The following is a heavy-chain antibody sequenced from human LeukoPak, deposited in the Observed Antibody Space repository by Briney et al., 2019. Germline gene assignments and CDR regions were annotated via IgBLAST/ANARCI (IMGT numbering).Heavy chain of an antibody. V-gene: IGHV1-46*01. J-gene: IGHJ4*02. CDR1: GYSFTSHY. CDR3: ARDPGTYTGSYYGLN. Sequence: ASVKVSCKASGYSFTSHYMHWVRQAPGQGLEWMGLINPRGTATRYAESFQGRLTLTRDLSTSTDYMELSSLRSDDTAVYYCARDPGTYTGSYYGLNWGQGTLVTV. CDR2: INPRGTAT. D-gene: IGHD1-26*01.